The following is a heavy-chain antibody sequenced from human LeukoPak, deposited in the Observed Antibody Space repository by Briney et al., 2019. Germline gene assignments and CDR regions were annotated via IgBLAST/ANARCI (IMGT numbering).Heavy chain of an antibody. CDR3: ARDADSSGWYYFDY. D-gene: IGHD6-19*01. Sequence: SVKVSCKASGGTFGSYAISWMRQAPGQGLEWMGGIIPIFGTANYAQKFQGRVTITADESTSTAYMELSSLRSEDTAVYYCARDADSSGWYYFDYWGQGTLVTVSS. CDR1: GGTFGSYA. CDR2: IIPIFGTA. J-gene: IGHJ4*02. V-gene: IGHV1-69*13.